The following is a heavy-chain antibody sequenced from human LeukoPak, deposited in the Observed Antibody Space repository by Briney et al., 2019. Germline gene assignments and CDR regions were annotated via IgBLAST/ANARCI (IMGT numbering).Heavy chain of an antibody. V-gene: IGHV5-51*01. D-gene: IGHD3-22*01. CDR1: GYSFTSYW. J-gene: IGHJ4*02. CDR2: IYPGDSDT. Sequence: GESLKISRKGSGYSFTSYWIGWVRQMPGKGLEWMGIIYPGDSDTRYSPSFQGQVTISADKSISTAYLQWSSLKASDTAMYYCARHTYYYDSSGYYSSSSYFDYWGQGTLVTVSS. CDR3: ARHTYYYDSSGYYSSSSYFDY.